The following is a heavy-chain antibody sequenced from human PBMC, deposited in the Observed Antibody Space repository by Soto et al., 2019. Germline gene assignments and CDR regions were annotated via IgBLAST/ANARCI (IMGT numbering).Heavy chain of an antibody. CDR2: VSYDGSNK. CDR1: GFTFSSYG. CDR3: AKDKGIAARRYYFDF. J-gene: IGHJ4*02. D-gene: IGHD6-6*01. Sequence: QVQLVESGGGVVQPGRSLRLSCAGSGFTFSSYGMHWVRQAPGKGLEWVAVVSYDGSNKYYTESVKGRFTISRDNSKNMLYLQVNSLRTEDTAVYYCAKDKGIAARRYYFDFWGQETLVTVSS. V-gene: IGHV3-30*18.